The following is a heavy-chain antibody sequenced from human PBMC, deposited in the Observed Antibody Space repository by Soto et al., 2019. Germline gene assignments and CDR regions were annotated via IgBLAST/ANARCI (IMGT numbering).Heavy chain of an antibody. J-gene: IGHJ5*02. D-gene: IGHD2-2*01. V-gene: IGHV4-59*01. CDR2: IYYSGST. CDR3: ARTSLKYQLLWELDP. Sequence: PSDTLSLTCSVFGGSISSYYWSWIRQPPGKGLEWIGYIYYSGSTNYNPSLKSRVTISVDTSKNQFSLKLSSVTAADTAVYYCARTSLKYQLLWELDPWGQGTQVTVSS. CDR1: GGSISSYY.